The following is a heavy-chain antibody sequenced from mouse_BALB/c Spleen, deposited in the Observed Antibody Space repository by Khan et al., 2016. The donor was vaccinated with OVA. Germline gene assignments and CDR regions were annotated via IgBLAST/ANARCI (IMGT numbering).Heavy chain of an antibody. D-gene: IGHD3-1*01. CDR2: INTETGET. CDR1: GYTFTDYS. J-gene: IGHJ3*01. CDR3: TRRGSFGY. Sequence: QIQLVQSGPELKKPGETVKISCKASGYTFTDYSMHWVKQAPGKDLKWMGWINTETGETTYADDFKGRFAFSLETSASTAYLQINNLKKEYTATYFCTRRGSFGYWGQGTLVTVSA. V-gene: IGHV9-2-1*01.